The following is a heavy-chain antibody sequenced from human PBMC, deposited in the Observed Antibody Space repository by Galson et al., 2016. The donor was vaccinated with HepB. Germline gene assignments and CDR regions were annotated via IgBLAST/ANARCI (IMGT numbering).Heavy chain of an antibody. J-gene: IGHJ6*02. V-gene: IGHV3-48*02. D-gene: IGHD3-3*01. CDR3: VRDWSYYYYYGMDV. CDR1: GFTFSSYS. CDR2: ISSSSSTI. Sequence: SLRLSCAASGFTFSSYSMNWVRQAPGKGLEWVSYISSSSSTIYYADSVKGRFTISRDNAKNSLYLQMNSLRDEDTAVYYCVRDWSYYYYYGMDVWGQGTTVTVSS.